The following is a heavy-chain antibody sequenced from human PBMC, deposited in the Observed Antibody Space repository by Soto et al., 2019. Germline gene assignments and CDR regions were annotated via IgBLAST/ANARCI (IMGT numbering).Heavy chain of an antibody. D-gene: IGHD6-19*01. V-gene: IGHV1-18*01. CDR3: ARAGPIAVAGGDHYYYYGMDV. J-gene: IGHJ6*02. CDR1: GYTFTSYG. Sequence: ASVKVSCKASGYTFTSYGISWVRQAPGQGLEWMGWISAYNGNTNYAQKLQGRVTMTTDTSTSTAYMELRSLRSDDTAVYYCARAGPIAVAGGDHYYYYGMDVWGQGTTVTVSS. CDR2: ISAYNGNT.